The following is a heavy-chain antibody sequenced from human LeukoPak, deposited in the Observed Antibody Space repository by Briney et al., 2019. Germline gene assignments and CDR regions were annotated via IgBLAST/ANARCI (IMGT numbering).Heavy chain of an antibody. V-gene: IGHV3-23*01. CDR3: AKETLTGEDWYFDL. Sequence: PGGSLRLSCAASGFTFSSYAMSWVRQAPGKGLEWVSAISTSGGTTFYADSVKGRFTISRDNSKNTLYLQMNSLRAEDTAVYYCAKETLTGEDWYFDLWGRGTLVTVSS. CDR1: GFTFSSYA. J-gene: IGHJ2*01. D-gene: IGHD7-27*01. CDR2: ISTSGGTT.